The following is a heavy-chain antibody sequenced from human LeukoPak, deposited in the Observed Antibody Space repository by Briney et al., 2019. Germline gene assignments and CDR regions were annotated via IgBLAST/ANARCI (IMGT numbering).Heavy chain of an antibody. D-gene: IGHD2-15*01. CDR1: GFTFSSYG. V-gene: IGHV3-30*02. CDR2: IRYDGSNK. J-gene: IGHJ4*02. CDR3: AKGSVSGGSCYLFDS. Sequence: GGSLRLSCAASGFTFSSYGMHWVRQAPGKGLEWVAFIRYDGSNKYYADSVKGRFTISRDNSKNTLYLQMNSLRAEDTAVYYCAKGSVSGGSCYLFDSWGQGTLVTVSS.